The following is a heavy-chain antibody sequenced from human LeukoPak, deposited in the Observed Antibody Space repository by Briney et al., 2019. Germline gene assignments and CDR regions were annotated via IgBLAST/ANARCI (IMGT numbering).Heavy chain of an antibody. CDR2: INPGGGNT. Sequence: ASVKVSCKASGYTFTNYYIHWVRQAPGQGLEWMGLINPGGGNTNYAQNFQGRVTMTRDTSASTVYMQLSSLRSEDTAVYYCASKGGKKYYDILTGYYNRLSYYYYYYMDVWGKGTTVTVSS. CDR1: GYTFTNYY. V-gene: IGHV1-46*01. CDR3: ASKGGKKYYDILTGYYNRLSYYYYYYMDV. D-gene: IGHD3-9*01. J-gene: IGHJ6*03.